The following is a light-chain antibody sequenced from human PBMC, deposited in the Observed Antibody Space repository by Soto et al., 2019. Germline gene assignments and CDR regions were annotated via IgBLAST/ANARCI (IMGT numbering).Light chain of an antibody. V-gene: IGKV1-33*01. J-gene: IGKJ2*01. CDR3: QQYDNLPYT. Sequence: DIPMTQSPSSLSVSVGDRVTITCQASQDISNYLNWYQQKPGKAPKLLIYDASNLATGVPSRFSGSGSGTDFSFTISSLQPEDIATYYCQQYDNLPYTFGQGTKLEIK. CDR2: DAS. CDR1: QDISNY.